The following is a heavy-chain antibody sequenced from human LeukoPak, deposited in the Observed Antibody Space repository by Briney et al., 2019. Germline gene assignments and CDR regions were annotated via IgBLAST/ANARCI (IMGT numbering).Heavy chain of an antibody. V-gene: IGHV4-39*01. Sequence: SETLSLTCTVSGGSISSMTYYWGWIRQPPGKGLEWIANVYHSGSTYYNPSLESRVTISIDTSRNQFSLKLSSVTAADTAVYYCARRGVGVIVSNDAFAIWGRGTMVTVSS. D-gene: IGHD2-21*01. CDR2: VYHSGST. J-gene: IGHJ3*02. CDR1: GGSISSMTYY. CDR3: ARRGVGVIVSNDAFAI.